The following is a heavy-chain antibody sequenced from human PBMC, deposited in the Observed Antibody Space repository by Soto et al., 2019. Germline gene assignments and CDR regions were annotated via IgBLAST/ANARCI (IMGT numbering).Heavy chain of an antibody. CDR3: AHKGGGDRILDY. J-gene: IGHJ4*02. CDR1: GFSLSTRGVG. V-gene: IGHV2-5*02. D-gene: IGHD3-16*01. CDR2: IYWDDDK. Sequence: QITLKESGPTLVKPTQTLTLTCTFSGFSLSTRGVGVGWIRQPPGKALEWLAIIYWDDDKRYSPSLKSRLTITKDTPKNQVVLKMTKMGPVDTATYYCAHKGGGDRILDYWGQGTLVTVSS.